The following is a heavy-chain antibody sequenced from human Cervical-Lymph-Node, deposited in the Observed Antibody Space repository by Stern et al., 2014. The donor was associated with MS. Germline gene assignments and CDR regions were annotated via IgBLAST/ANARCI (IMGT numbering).Heavy chain of an antibody. Sequence: EQLEESEAEVTKPGSSVKGSCKASGGTFSKFPSSWVRQAPGQGLEWMGGIFPVFGTPTYAQEFRGRVTITADVSTSTVYMELSSLRSDDTAVYYCALSSETSDRWYSLGYDLWGQGTLVTVSS. V-gene: IGHV1-69*01. CDR2: IFPVFGTP. CDR3: ALSSETSDRWYSLGYDL. J-gene: IGHJ5*02. CDR1: GGTFSKFP. D-gene: IGHD6-13*01.